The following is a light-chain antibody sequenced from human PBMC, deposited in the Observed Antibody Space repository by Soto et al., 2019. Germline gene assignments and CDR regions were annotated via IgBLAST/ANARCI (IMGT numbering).Light chain of an antibody. Sequence: QSALTQPDSVSGSPGQSITISCTGTSSDVGGYNHVSWYQQHPGKAPKLMIFSVSNRPSGVSNRFSASKSGNTASLTISGLQAEDEADYYCSSYTSSSTVVFGGGTKVTVL. J-gene: IGLJ2*01. CDR2: SVS. CDR1: SSDVGGYNH. V-gene: IGLV2-14*03. CDR3: SSYTSSSTVV.